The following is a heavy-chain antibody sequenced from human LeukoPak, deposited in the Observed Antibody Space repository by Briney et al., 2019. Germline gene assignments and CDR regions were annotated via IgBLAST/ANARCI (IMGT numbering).Heavy chain of an antibody. CDR2: IYDSGNT. V-gene: IGHV4-59*02. CDR1: GGSVSSWY. D-gene: IGHD6-19*01. CDR3: ARETSLMGYASGLGFNY. Sequence: SETLSLTCTVSGGSVSSWYWSWIRQPPGKGLEWIGYIYDSGNTKYNPPLKSRVTISIDTPKNQFSLKLTSVTAADTATYYCARETSLMGYASGLGFNYWGQGILVTVSS. J-gene: IGHJ4*02.